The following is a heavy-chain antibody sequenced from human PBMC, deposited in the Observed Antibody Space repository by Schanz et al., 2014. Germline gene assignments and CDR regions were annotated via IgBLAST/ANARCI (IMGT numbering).Heavy chain of an antibody. CDR2: INPSGGST. V-gene: IGHV1-46*01. CDR1: GYTFTSYY. D-gene: IGHD2-21*01. CDR3: ATGPHIVGACDY. J-gene: IGHJ4*02. Sequence: QVQLVQSGAEVKKPGASVKVSCKASGYTFTSYYMHWVRQAPGQGLEWMGIINPSGGSTSYAQKFQGRIDMARDTSSSTVYMELSSLRSEDTAVYYCATGPHIVGACDYWGQGTLVTVSS.